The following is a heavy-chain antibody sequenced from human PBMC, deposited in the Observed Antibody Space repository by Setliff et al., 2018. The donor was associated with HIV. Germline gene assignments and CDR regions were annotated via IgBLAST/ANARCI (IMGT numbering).Heavy chain of an antibody. D-gene: IGHD2-8*02. Sequence: PGGSLRLSCVVSGFIFENHAMHWVRRAPGKGLEWLTLLRQDVNKDYYGDSVKGRFTITRDNSKKTLYLYMNNLRSEDTAVYYCAKDAGYCSGESCYFYMDFWGKGTTVTVSS. CDR3: AKDAGYCSGESCYFYMDF. V-gene: IGHV3-30*02. CDR2: LRQDVNKD. CDR1: GFIFENHA. J-gene: IGHJ6*03.